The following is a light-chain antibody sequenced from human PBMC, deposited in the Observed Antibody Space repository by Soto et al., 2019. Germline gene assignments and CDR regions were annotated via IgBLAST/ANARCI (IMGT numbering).Light chain of an antibody. J-gene: IGLJ3*02. Sequence: QSVLTQPPSASGTPGQRVTISCSGSSSNIRSNTVNWYQHLPGTAPKLLIYSNNQRPSGVPDQFSGSKSGTSASLAISGLQSEDEADYYCAAWDDSLNGPVFGGGTKLTVL. CDR1: SSNIRSNT. CDR3: AAWDDSLNGPV. CDR2: SNN. V-gene: IGLV1-44*01.